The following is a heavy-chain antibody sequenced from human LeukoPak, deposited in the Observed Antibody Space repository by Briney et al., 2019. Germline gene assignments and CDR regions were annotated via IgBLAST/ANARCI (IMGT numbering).Heavy chain of an antibody. D-gene: IGHD6-19*01. J-gene: IGHJ4*02. CDR2: ISSSSSYI. V-gene: IGHV3-21*01. Sequence: KPGGSLRLSCAASGFTFSSYSMNWVCQAPGKGLEWVSSISSSSSYIYYADSVKGRFTISRDNAKNSLYLQMNSLRAEDTAVYYCARDITVAGTVDYWGQGTLVTVSP. CDR1: GFTFSSYS. CDR3: ARDITVAGTVDY.